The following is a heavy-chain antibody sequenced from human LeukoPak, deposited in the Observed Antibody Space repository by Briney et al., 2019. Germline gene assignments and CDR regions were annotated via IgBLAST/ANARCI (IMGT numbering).Heavy chain of an antibody. Sequence: PGGSLRLSCAASGFTVSSNYMSWVRQAPGKGLEWVSVIYSGGSTYYADSVKGRFTISRGNSKNTVYLQMNSLRAEDTAVYYRARGGNTYGTPFDYWGQGTLVTVSS. V-gene: IGHV3-53*01. CDR1: GFTVSSNY. CDR2: IYSGGST. CDR3: ARGGNTYGTPFDY. J-gene: IGHJ4*02. D-gene: IGHD5-18*01.